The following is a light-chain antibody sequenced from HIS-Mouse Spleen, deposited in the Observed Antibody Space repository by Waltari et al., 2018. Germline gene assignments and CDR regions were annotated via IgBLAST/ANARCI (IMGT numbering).Light chain of an antibody. Sequence: SYELTQPPSVSVSPGQTARITCSGDALPKKYAYWYQQKSGQAPVLVIYEDSKRASGIPRRFSGSSSGTMATLTISGAQVEDEADYYCYSTDSSGNHRVFGGGTKLTVL. CDR2: EDS. CDR1: ALPKKY. CDR3: YSTDSSGNHRV. J-gene: IGLJ2*01. V-gene: IGLV3-10*01.